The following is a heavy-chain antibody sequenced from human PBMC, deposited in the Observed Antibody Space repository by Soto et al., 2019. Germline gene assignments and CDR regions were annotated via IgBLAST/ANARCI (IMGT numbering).Heavy chain of an antibody. J-gene: IGHJ4*02. CDR2: IDPSDSYV. D-gene: IGHD2-2*01. Sequence: GGSLKNSRQGFRYRFSAYLVTLGGPMPGKGLEWMATIDPSDSYVDYSPSFRGHVTFSVDRSITTVYLQWNSLKASDSAMYFCTRRASSSFYHFDFWGQGALVTVSS. V-gene: IGHV5-10-1*01. CDR3: TRRASSSFYHFDF. CDR1: RYRFSAYL.